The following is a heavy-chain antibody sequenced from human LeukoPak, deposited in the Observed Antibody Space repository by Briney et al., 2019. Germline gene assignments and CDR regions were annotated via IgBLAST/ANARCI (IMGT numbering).Heavy chain of an antibody. V-gene: IGHV3-66*02. CDR1: GFTVSANY. CDR2: IYTVGTT. J-gene: IGHJ3*02. CDR3: ARDSYSYDSSGLDAFDM. Sequence: GGSLRLSCAASGFTVSANYMSWVRQAPGQGLEWVSLIYTVGTTYYADSVKGLFTIARDNSQNTLYLQMNFLRVEDTALYYCARDSYSYDSSGLDAFDMWGQGTMVTVSS. D-gene: IGHD3-22*01.